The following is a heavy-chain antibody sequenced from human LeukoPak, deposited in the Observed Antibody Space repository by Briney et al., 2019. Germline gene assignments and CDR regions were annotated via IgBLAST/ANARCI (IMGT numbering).Heavy chain of an antibody. CDR3: AARGSSGSYYDFDY. D-gene: IGHD1-26*01. Sequence: SVKVSCKASGFTFTSSAMQWVRQARGQRLEWIGWIVVGSGNTNYAQKFQERVTSTRDMSTSTAYMELSSLRSEDTAVYYCAARGSSGSYYDFDYWGQGTLVTVSS. J-gene: IGHJ4*02. CDR1: GFTFTSSA. CDR2: IVVGSGNT. V-gene: IGHV1-58*02.